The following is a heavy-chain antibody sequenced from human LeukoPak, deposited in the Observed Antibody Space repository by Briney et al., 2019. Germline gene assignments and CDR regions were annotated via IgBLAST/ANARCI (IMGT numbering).Heavy chain of an antibody. CDR1: GFTFSSYA. V-gene: IGHV3-30*04. CDR2: ISYDGSNK. Sequence: GGSLRLSCAASGFTFSSYAMHWVRQAPGKGLEWVAVISYDGSNKYYADSVKGRFTISRDNSKNTLYLQMNSLRAEDTAMYYCAKTFPYGTTWYGFCDYWGQGALVTVSS. D-gene: IGHD3-3*01. CDR3: AKTFPYGTTWYGFCDY. J-gene: IGHJ4*02.